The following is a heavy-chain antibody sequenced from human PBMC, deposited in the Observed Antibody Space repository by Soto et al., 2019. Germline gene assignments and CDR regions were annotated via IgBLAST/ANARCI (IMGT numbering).Heavy chain of an antibody. Sequence: ASVKVSCKASGYTFSRYGIMWVRQAPGQGLEWMGWISAYNGNTNSAEKLRGRLTMTTDASTTTAYMELRSLRSDDTAIYYCARDHCFMVVINSNWFVPSCPGILVTVFS. CDR2: ISAYNGNT. CDR3: ARDHCFMVVINSNWFVP. CDR1: GYTFSRYG. V-gene: IGHV1-18*01. J-gene: IGHJ5*02. D-gene: IGHD2-21*01.